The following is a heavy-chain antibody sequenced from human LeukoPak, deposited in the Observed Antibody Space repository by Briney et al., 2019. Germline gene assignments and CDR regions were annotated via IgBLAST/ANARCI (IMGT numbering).Heavy chain of an antibody. CDR2: IRNKAYGGTT. CDR1: GFTFGDYA. D-gene: IGHD3-10*01. CDR3: TRHHYGSGSSGFDY. J-gene: IGHJ4*02. Sequence: GGSLRLSCTASGFTFGDYAMSWVRQAPGKGLEWVGFIRNKAYGGTTEYAASVKGRFTISRDDSKSIAYLQMNSLKTEDTAVYYCTRHHYGSGSSGFDYWAREPWSPSPQ. V-gene: IGHV3-49*04.